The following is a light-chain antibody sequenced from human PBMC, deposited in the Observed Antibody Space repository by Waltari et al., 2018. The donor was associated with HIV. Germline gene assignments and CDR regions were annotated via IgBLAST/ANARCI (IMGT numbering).Light chain of an antibody. CDR1: QSILFSTTNSHY. J-gene: IGKJ2*01. Sequence: DIVLTQSPDSLTVSLGERATINCKASQSILFSTTNSHYLAWYQQKPGHPPKLLIAWASGRRSGVPDRFSGAGSGTDFTLTITSLQAEDVAVYYCQQYYSHPRTFGQGTKLEI. CDR3: QQYYSHPRT. V-gene: IGKV4-1*01. CDR2: WAS.